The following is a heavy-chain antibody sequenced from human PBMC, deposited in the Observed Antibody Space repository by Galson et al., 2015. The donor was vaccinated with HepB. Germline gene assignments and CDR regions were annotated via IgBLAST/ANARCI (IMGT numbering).Heavy chain of an antibody. J-gene: IGHJ6*02. V-gene: IGHV3-30*09. CDR3: ARNMVRGVITLYYYGMDV. D-gene: IGHD3-10*01. Sequence: SLRLSCAASGFTFSSYAMHWVRQAPGKGLEWVAVISYDGSNKYYADSVKGRFAISRDNAKNSLYLQMNSLRAEDTAVYYCARNMVRGVITLYYYGMDVGGQGTTVTVSS. CDR1: GFTFSSYA. CDR2: ISYDGSNK.